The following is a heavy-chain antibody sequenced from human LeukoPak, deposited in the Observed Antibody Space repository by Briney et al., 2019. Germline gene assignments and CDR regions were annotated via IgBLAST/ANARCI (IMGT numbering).Heavy chain of an antibody. CDR3: ASSGSYYYFDY. V-gene: IGHV3-66*02. Sequence: GSLRLSCSASGFTYTDYSMSWVRQVPGKGLEWVSVIYSGGSTYYADSVKGRFTISRDNSKNTLYLQMNSLRAEDTAVYYCASSGSYYYFDYWGQGTLVTVSS. CDR2: IYSGGST. CDR1: GFTYTDYS. D-gene: IGHD1-26*01. J-gene: IGHJ4*02.